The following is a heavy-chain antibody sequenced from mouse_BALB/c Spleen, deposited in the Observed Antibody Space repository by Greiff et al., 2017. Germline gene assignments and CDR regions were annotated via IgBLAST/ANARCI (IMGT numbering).Heavy chain of an antibody. D-gene: IGHD2-1*01. Sequence: VQLQQPGAELVKPGASVKLSCKASGYTFTSYWMHWVKQRPGQGLEWIGEINPSNGRTNYNEKFKSKATLTVDKSSSTAYMQLSSLTSEDSAVYYCARRCYYGNPYFDYWGQGTTLTVSS. CDR2: INPSNGRT. CDR1: GYTFTSYW. V-gene: IGHV1S81*02. CDR3: ARRCYYGNPYFDY. J-gene: IGHJ2*01.